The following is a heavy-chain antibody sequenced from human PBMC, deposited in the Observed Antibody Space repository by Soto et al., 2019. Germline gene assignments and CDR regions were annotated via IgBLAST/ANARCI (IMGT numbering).Heavy chain of an antibody. CDR2: IKQDGSEK. Sequence: GSLSLSCAASGFTFSSYWMSWVRQAPGKGLEWVANIKQDGSEKYYVDSVKGRFTISRDNAKNSLYLQMNSLRAEDTAVYYCARDPGIAAAGYYYYYGMDVWRQGTTLTVSS. CDR3: ARDPGIAAAGYYYYYGMDV. V-gene: IGHV3-7*03. D-gene: IGHD6-13*01. J-gene: IGHJ6*02. CDR1: GFTFSSYW.